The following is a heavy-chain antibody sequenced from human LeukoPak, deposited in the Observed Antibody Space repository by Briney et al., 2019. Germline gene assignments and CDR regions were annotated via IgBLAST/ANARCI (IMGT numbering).Heavy chain of an antibody. V-gene: IGHV3-23*01. Sequence: GGSLRLSCAASGFTFSSYAMSWVRQAPGKGLEWVSAISGSGGSTYYADSVKGRFTISRDNSKNTLYLQMNSLRAEDTAVYYCARDASSGWYGYYYMDVWGKGTTVTVSS. CDR2: ISGSGGST. CDR1: GFTFSSYA. CDR3: ARDASSGWYGYYYMDV. J-gene: IGHJ6*03. D-gene: IGHD6-19*01.